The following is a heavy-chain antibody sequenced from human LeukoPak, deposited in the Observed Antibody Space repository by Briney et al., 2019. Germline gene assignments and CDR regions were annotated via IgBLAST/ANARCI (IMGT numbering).Heavy chain of an antibody. CDR3: AKAFLNWFDP. D-gene: IGHD2/OR15-2a*01. CDR2: VRASGVGT. V-gene: IGHV3-23*01. CDR1: GFTFSDHV. Sequence: SGGSLRLSCAASGFTFSDHVMSWVRQAPGKGLEWVSSVRASGVGTHYADSVKGRFTISRDNSKNTLYLQMNSLRAEDTAVYYCAKAFLNWFDPWGQGTLVTVSS. J-gene: IGHJ5*02.